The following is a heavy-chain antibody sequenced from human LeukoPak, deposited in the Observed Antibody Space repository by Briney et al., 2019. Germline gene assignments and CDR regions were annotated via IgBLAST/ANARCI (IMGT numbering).Heavy chain of an antibody. CDR2: IWYDGSNK. J-gene: IGHJ6*04. CDR3: AREKIVVVPAATGYYYYYYGMDV. Sequence: PGGSLRLSCAASGFTFSSYCTHWVRQAPGKGLEWGAVIWYDGSNKYYADSVKGRFTISRDNSKNTLYLQVNSLRAEDTAVYYCAREKIVVVPAATGYYYYYYGMDVWGKGTTVTVSS. V-gene: IGHV3-33*01. CDR1: GFTFSSYC. D-gene: IGHD2-2*01.